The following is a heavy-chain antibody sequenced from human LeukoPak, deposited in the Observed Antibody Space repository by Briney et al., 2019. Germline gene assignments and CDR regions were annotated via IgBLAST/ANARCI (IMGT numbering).Heavy chain of an antibody. CDR2: MNPNSGNT. CDR3: ARGYMNVKQLMKI. V-gene: IGHV1-8*02. J-gene: IGHJ3*02. CDR1: GYTFTGYY. Sequence: ASVKVSCKASGYTFTGYYMHWVRQATGQGLEWMGWMNPNSGNTGYAQKFQGRVTMTRNTSISTAYMELSSLRSEDTAVYYCARGYMNVKQLMKIWGQGTMVTVSS. D-gene: IGHD6-6*01.